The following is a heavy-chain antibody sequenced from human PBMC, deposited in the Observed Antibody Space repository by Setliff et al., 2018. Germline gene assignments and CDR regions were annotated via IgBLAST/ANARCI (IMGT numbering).Heavy chain of an antibody. CDR2: IYPSGGTT. D-gene: IGHD3-16*01. V-gene: IGHV1-46*01. CDR1: GGTFSSYA. Sequence: ASVKVSCKASGGTFSSYAISWVRQAPGQGLEWMGIIYPSGGTTSYAQKFQGRVTMTRDTSTSTVYMELSSLRSEDTAVYYCARADYVWGSDYWGQGTLVTVSS. J-gene: IGHJ4*02. CDR3: ARADYVWGSDY.